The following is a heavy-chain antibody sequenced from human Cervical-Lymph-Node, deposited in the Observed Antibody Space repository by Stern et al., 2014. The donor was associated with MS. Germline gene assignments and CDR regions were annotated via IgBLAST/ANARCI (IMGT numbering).Heavy chain of an antibody. D-gene: IGHD3-3*01. V-gene: IGHV1-3*01. CDR2: INAGNGNT. CDR1: GYTFTSYA. J-gene: IGHJ4*02. Sequence: QVQLLQPGAEVKKPGASVKVSCKASGYTFTSYAMHWVRQAPGQRLEWMGWINAGNGNTKYSQKFQGRVTIIRDTSASTAYMELSSLRSEDTAVYYCARDHRRYLEWLPIDYWGQGTLVTVSS. CDR3: ARDHRRYLEWLPIDY.